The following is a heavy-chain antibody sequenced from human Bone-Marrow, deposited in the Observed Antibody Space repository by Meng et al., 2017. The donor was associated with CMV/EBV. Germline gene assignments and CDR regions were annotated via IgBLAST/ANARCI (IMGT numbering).Heavy chain of an antibody. CDR1: GYTFSGYY. J-gene: IGHJ4*02. D-gene: IGHD3-10*01. CDR2: INPNSGDT. Sequence: CKASGYTFSGYYIHWVRQAPGQGLEWMGWINPNSGDTNHAQKFQGRVTVTRDTTVSTAYMELSRLASDDTAVYYCARVGTIRNFDYWSQGTLVTVSS. CDR3: ARVGTIRNFDY. V-gene: IGHV1-2*02.